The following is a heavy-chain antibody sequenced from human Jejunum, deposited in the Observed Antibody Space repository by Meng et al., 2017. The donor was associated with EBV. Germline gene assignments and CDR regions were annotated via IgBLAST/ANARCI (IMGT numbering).Heavy chain of an antibody. J-gene: IGHJ4*02. CDR2: IIGTGDKT. CDR3: AKDSGNYYMDY. D-gene: IGHD1-26*01. Sequence: VVPGGVFLQSGGSLTLSCEASGFTFSGFWMYWVRQVTGKGLVWVSRIIGTGDKTTYADSVKGRFTISRDNAKNTLYLQMNSLRAEDTAVYYCAKDSGNYYMDYWGQGTLVTVSS. CDR1: GFTFSGFW. V-gene: IGHV3-74*01.